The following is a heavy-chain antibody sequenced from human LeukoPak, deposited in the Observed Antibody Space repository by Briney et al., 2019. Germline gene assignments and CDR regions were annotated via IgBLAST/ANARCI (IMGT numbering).Heavy chain of an antibody. D-gene: IGHD3-22*01. CDR1: GGSISSYY. CDR3: AREHYDSSGYYNDY. V-gene: IGHV4-59*01. Sequence: SETLSLTYTVSGGSISSYYWSWIRQPPGKGLEWIGYIYYSGSTNYNPSLKSRVTISVDTSKNQFSLKLSSVTAADTAVYYCAREHYDSSGYYNDYWGQGTLVTVSS. J-gene: IGHJ4*02. CDR2: IYYSGST.